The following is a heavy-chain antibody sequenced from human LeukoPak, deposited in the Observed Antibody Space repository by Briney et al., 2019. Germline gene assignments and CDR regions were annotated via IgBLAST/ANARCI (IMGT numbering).Heavy chain of an antibody. CDR1: GYTFTSYG. CDR3: ARVGGFDSSGYYYSNDY. Sequence: ASVTVSFTASGYTFTSYGISWARQAPGQGLEWMGWISAYNGDTNYAQKLQGRVTMTTDTSTSTAYMELRSLRSDDTAVYYCARVGGFDSSGYYYSNDYWGQGTLVTVSS. CDR2: ISAYNGDT. D-gene: IGHD3-22*01. V-gene: IGHV1-18*01. J-gene: IGHJ4*02.